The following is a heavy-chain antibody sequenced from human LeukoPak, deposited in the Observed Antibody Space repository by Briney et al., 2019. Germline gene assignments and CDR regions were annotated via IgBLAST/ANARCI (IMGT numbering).Heavy chain of an antibody. D-gene: IGHD6-13*01. J-gene: IGHJ4*02. Sequence: SETLSLTCTVSGGSISSYYWSWIRQPPGKGLEWIGYIYYSGSTNYNPSLKSRVTISVDTSKNQFSLKLSSVTAADTVVYYCAIHSSSWYFYYWGQGTLVTVSS. CDR3: AIHSSSWYFYY. CDR2: IYYSGST. CDR1: GGSISSYY. V-gene: IGHV4-59*01.